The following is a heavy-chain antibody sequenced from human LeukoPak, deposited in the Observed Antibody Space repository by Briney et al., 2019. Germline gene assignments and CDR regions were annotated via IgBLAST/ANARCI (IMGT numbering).Heavy chain of an antibody. CDR1: GYIFTGYS. D-gene: IGHD3-3*01. CDR3: ARVEYRASSPFLGWSNNWFRP. Sequence: ASVKVSCKASGYIFTGYSLHWVRQAPGQGLDWMGRINPDSGATNLAQKFQGRVTLTRDTSIGAVYMELSSLRSDDTAVYYCARVEYRASSPFLGWSNNWFRPWGQGTLVTVSS. J-gene: IGHJ5*02. CDR2: INPDSGAT. V-gene: IGHV1-2*06.